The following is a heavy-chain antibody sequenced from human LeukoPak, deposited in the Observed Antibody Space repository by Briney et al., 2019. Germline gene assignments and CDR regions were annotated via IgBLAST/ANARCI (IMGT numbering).Heavy chain of an antibody. CDR2: IKLDGSEK. V-gene: IGHV3-7*03. CDR1: GFTFSNYA. J-gene: IGHJ4*02. D-gene: IGHD3-3*01. CDR3: ARDQYDTWSRRGNFDS. Sequence: GGSLRLSCAASGFTFSNYAMSWVRQAPGKGLEWVANIKLDGSEKNYVDSVKGRFTISRDNTKNSLYLQMNSLRAEDTAVFYCARDQYDTWSRRGNFDSWGQGTLVIVSS.